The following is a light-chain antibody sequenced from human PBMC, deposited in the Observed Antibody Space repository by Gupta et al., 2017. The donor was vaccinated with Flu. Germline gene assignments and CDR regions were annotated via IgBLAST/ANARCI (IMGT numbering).Light chain of an antibody. CDR2: KAS. CDR3: QQYRSYSWT. J-gene: IGKJ1*01. Sequence: PSTLSASVGDRVTITCRARQSISSWLAWYQQKPGKAPKVLIYKASSLESGVPSRFSGSGSGTEFTLTVSSLQPDDFATYYCQQYRSYSWTFGQGTKVEIK. CDR1: QSISSW. V-gene: IGKV1-5*03.